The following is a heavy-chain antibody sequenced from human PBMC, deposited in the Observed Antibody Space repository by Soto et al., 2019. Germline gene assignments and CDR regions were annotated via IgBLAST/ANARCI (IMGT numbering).Heavy chain of an antibody. Sequence: QVQLVQSGAEVKKPGSSVKVSCKASGGTFTTDTFSWVRQAPGQGLEWMGGIIPVFGTANYAQKFQGRVTITADKPTNTAYMELNSLTSEDTAVYFCARGTGDYWGQGTLVTVSS. V-gene: IGHV1-69*06. CDR2: IIPVFGTA. J-gene: IGHJ4*02. CDR1: GGTFTTDT. CDR3: ARGTGDY. D-gene: IGHD3-9*01.